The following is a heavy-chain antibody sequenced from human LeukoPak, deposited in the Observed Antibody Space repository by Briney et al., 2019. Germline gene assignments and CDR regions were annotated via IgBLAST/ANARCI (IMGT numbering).Heavy chain of an antibody. CDR2: IWYDGSNK. Sequence: PGRSLRLSCAASGFTFSSYGMHWVRQAPGKGLEWVAVIWYDGSNKYYADSVKGRFTTSRDNSKNTLYLQMNSLRAEDTAVYYCGAWYNWNYHWGQGTLVTVSS. CDR1: GFTFSSYG. J-gene: IGHJ5*02. V-gene: IGHV3-33*01. D-gene: IGHD6-19*01. CDR3: GAWYNWNYH.